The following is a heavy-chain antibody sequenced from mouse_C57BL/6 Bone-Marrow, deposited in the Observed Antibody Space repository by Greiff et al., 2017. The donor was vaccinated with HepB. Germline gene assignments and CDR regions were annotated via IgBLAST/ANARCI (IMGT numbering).Heavy chain of an antibody. J-gene: IGHJ4*01. V-gene: IGHV1-64*01. CDR1: GYTFTSYW. Sequence: VQLQQPGAELVKPGASVKLSCKASGYTFTSYWMHWVKQRPGQGLEWIGMIHPNSGSTNYNEKFKSKATLTVDKSSSTAYMQLSSLTSEDSAVYYCAVSPHYHGYDLGAMDYWGQGTSVTVSS. D-gene: IGHD2-2*01. CDR3: AVSPHYHGYDLGAMDY. CDR2: IHPNSGST.